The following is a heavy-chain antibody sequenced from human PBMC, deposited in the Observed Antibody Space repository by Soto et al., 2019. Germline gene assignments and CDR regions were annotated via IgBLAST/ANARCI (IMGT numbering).Heavy chain of an antibody. V-gene: IGHV4-59*01. CDR3: ARGIAAAGNDWFDP. D-gene: IGHD6-13*01. CDR1: GGSISSYY. CDR2: IYYSGST. Sequence: LSLTCTVSGGSISSYYWSWIRQPPGKGLEWIGYIYYSGSTNYNPSLKSRVTISVDTSKNQFSLKLSSVTAADTAVYYCARGIAAAGNDWFDPWGQGTLVTVSS. J-gene: IGHJ5*02.